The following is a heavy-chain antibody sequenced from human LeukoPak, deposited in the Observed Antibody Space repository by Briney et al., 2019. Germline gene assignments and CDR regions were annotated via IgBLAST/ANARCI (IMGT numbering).Heavy chain of an antibody. CDR3: ARGGYCSSTSCYPSWFDP. J-gene: IGHJ5*02. V-gene: IGHV3-48*01. D-gene: IGHD2-2*01. CDR2: IIRGSSTI. CDR1: GFTFSSYS. Sequence: GGSRRLSCAASGFTFSSYSMNWGGKAPGKGLGGGSYIIRGSSTIYYADSVKGRFTISRDNAKNSLYLQMNSLRAEDTAVYYCARGGYCSSTSCYPSWFDPWGQGTLVTVSS.